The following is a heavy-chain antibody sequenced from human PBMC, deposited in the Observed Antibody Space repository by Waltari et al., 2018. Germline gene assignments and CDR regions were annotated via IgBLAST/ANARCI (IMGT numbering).Heavy chain of an antibody. CDR3: ARGGGGDWEWFDP. D-gene: IGHD2-21*02. J-gene: IGHJ5*02. Sequence: QVQLQESGPSLLKPSETLSLICTVSGGSISGFYWSWVRQPPGKGLGWIGYIYYTGSTDFNPSLKSRVTMSVDTSKNQFSLKLGSGTAADTAFYYCARGGGGDWEWFDPWGQGTLVTVSS. CDR2: IYYTGST. CDR1: GGSISGFY. V-gene: IGHV4-59*01.